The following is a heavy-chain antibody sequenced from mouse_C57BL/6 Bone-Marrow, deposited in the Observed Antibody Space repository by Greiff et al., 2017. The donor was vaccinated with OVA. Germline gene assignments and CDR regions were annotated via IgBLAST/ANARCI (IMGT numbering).Heavy chain of an antibody. CDR2: ISYDGSN. Sequence: DVQLQESGPGLVKPSQSLSLTCSVTGYSITSGYYWNWIRQFPGNKLEWMGYISYDGSNNYNPSLKNRISITRDTSKNQFFLKLNSVTTEDTATYYCARDRGTRMDYWGQGTSVTVSS. J-gene: IGHJ4*01. CDR1: GYSITSGYY. D-gene: IGHD3-1*01. V-gene: IGHV3-6*01. CDR3: ARDRGTRMDY.